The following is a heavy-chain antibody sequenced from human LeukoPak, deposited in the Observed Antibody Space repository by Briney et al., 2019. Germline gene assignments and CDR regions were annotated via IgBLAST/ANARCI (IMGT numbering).Heavy chain of an antibody. Sequence: SETLSLTCAVYGGSFSGYYWSWIRQPPGKGLEWVGSIYYSGNTYYNPSLKSRVTISVDTSKNQFSLILTSVTAADTAVYYCARQTGAGLFILPGGQGTLVTVSS. V-gene: IGHV4-34*01. D-gene: IGHD3-3*01. J-gene: IGHJ4*02. CDR2: IYYSGNT. CDR1: GGSFSGYY. CDR3: ARQTGAGLFILP.